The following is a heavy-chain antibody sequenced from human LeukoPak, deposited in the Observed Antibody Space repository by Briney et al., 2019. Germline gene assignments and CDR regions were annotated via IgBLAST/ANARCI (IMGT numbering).Heavy chain of an antibody. Sequence: GGSLRLSCAASEFTVSSYSMNWVRQAPGEGLEWDSSISSSSRYIYYADSVKGRFTISRDNAKNSLNLQMNSLRAEDTAVYYCARARVGATTGFEYWGQGTLVTVSS. D-gene: IGHD1-26*01. CDR3: ARARVGATTGFEY. CDR1: EFTVSSYS. CDR2: ISSSSRYI. V-gene: IGHV3-21*01. J-gene: IGHJ4*02.